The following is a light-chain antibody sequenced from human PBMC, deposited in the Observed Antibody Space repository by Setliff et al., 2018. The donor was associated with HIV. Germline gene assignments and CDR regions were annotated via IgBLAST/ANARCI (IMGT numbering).Light chain of an antibody. V-gene: IGLV1-44*01. J-gene: IGLJ2*01. CDR2: STN. CDR1: SSNVGDNA. Sequence: QSALTQPPSASGAPGQKVIISCSGSSSNVGDNAVSWYQQFTGAAPKLLIYSTNLRPSGVPARFSGSKSGTSASLAISGLHSEDEADYYCQSYDSSLSGSVFGGGTKVTV. CDR3: QSYDSSLSGSV.